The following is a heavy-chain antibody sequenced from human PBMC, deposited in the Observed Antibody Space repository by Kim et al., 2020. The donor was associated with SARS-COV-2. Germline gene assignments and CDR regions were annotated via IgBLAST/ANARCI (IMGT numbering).Heavy chain of an antibody. D-gene: IGHD3-22*01. CDR2: IYYSGST. V-gene: IGHV4-61*01. Sequence: SETLSLTCTVSGGSVSSGSYYWSWIRQPPGKGLEWIGYIYYSGSTNYNPSLKSRVTISVDTPKNQFSLKLSSVTAADTAVYYCARTYKYDSSGLDAFDIWGQGTMVTVSS. J-gene: IGHJ3*02. CDR3: ARTYKYDSSGLDAFDI. CDR1: GGSVSSGSYY.